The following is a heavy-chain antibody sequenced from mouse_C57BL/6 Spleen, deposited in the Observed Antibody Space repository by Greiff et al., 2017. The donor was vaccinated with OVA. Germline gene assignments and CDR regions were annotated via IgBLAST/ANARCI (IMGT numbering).Heavy chain of an antibody. J-gene: IGHJ2*01. CDR3: ARAAVGRYFDY. CDR2: ISYDGSN. CDR1: GYSITSGYY. Sequence: EVQLVESGPGLVKPSQSLSLTCSVTGYSITSGYYWNWIRQFPGNKLEWMGYISYDGSNNYNPSLKNRISITRDTSKNQFFLKLNSVTTEDTATYYCARAAVGRYFDYWGQGTTLTVSS. D-gene: IGHD3-3*01. V-gene: IGHV3-6*01.